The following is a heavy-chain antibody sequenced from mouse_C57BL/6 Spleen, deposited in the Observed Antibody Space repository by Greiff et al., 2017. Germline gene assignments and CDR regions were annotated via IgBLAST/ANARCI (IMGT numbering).Heavy chain of an antibody. Sequence: DVKLQESGPGLVKPSQSLSLTCSVTGYSITSGYYWNWIRQFPGNKLEWMGYISDDGSNNYNPSLKNRISITRDTSKNQFCLKLNSVTTEDTATYYCARYGYDGYYAMDYWGQGTSVTVSS. V-gene: IGHV3-6*01. CDR2: ISDDGSN. CDR3: ARYGYDGYYAMDY. CDR1: GYSITSGYY. D-gene: IGHD2-2*01. J-gene: IGHJ4*01.